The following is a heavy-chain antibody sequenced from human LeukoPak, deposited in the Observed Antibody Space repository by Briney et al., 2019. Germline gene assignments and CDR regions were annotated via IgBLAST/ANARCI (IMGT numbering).Heavy chain of an antibody. CDR3: AKDRVYASGSRDAFDI. J-gene: IGHJ3*02. Sequence: GGSLRLSCAASGFTFSSYAMSWVRQAPGKGLEWVSGITGSGSSAYYADSVKGRFTISRDNSKNTLSLQMTSLRAEDTAVYYCAKDRVYASGSRDAFDIWGQGTMVTVSS. D-gene: IGHD3-10*01. V-gene: IGHV3-23*01. CDR1: GFTFSSYA. CDR2: ITGSGSSA.